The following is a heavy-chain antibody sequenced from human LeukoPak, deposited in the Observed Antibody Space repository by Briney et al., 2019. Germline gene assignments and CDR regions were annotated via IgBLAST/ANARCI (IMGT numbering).Heavy chain of an antibody. CDR2: MNPNSGNT. J-gene: IGHJ6*02. CDR3: ASYGGYDYVYYYGMDV. Sequence: APVKVSCKASGYTFTSYDINWVRQATGQGLEWMGWMNPNSGNTGYAQKFQGRVTMTSNTSISTAYMELSSLRSEDTAVYYCASYGGYDYVYYYGMDVWGQGTTVTVSS. D-gene: IGHD5-12*01. CDR1: GYTFTSYD. V-gene: IGHV1-8*01.